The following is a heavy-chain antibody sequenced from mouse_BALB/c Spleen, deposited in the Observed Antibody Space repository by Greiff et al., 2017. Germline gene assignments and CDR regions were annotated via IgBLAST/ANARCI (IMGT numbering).Heavy chain of an antibody. CDR3: ASGTLGRGFAY. J-gene: IGHJ3*01. CDR2: IYPGDGDT. D-gene: IGHD4-1*01. V-gene: IGHV1-87*01. Sequence: QVQLQQSGAELARPGASVKLSCKASGYTFTSYWMQWVKQRPGQGLEWIGAIYPGDGDTRYTQKFKGKATLTADKSSSTAYMQLSSLASEDSAVYYCASGTLGRGFAYWGQGTLVTVSA. CDR1: GYTFTSYW.